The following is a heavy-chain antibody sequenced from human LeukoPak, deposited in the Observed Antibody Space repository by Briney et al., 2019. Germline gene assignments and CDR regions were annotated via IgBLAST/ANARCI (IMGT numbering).Heavy chain of an antibody. CDR1: GFTFSSYS. CDR2: ISSSSSYI. CDR3: ARGIRFQRGYSYGSHDY. Sequence: GGSLRLSCAASGFTFSSYSMNWVRQAPGKGLEWVSSISSSSSYIYYADSVKGRFTISRDNAKNSLYLQMNSLRAEDTAVCYCARGIRFQRGYSYGSHDYWGQGTLVTVSS. D-gene: IGHD5-18*01. J-gene: IGHJ4*02. V-gene: IGHV3-21*01.